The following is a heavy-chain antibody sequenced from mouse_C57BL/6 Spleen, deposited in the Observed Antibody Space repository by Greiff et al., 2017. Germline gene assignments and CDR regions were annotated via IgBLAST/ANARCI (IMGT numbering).Heavy chain of an antibody. CDR2: IRLKSDNDET. CDR3: TGVGPLYYSGSYGYFDV. V-gene: IGHV6-3*01. J-gene: IGHJ1*03. D-gene: IGHD1-3*01. Sequence: EVKLQESGGGLVQPGGSMKLSCVASGFTFSNYWMNWVRQSPEKGLEWVGQIRLKSDNDETHYAVSVKGRFTISRDDSKSSVYLQMNNLRAEDSGIYYYTGVGPLYYSGSYGYFDVWGTGTTVTVSS. CDR1: GFTFSNYW.